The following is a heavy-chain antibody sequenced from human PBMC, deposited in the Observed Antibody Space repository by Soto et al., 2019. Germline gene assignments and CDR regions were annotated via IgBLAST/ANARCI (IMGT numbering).Heavy chain of an antibody. CDR3: ARHTSIAAAGSPNYYGMDV. V-gene: IGHV5-51*01. D-gene: IGHD6-13*01. J-gene: IGHJ6*02. CDR1: GYSFTSYW. CDR2: IYPGDSDT. Sequence: GESLKISCKGSGYSFTSYWIGWVRQMPGKSLEWMGIIYPGDSDTRYSPSFQGQVTISADKSISTAYLQWSSLKASDTAMYYCARHTSIAAAGSPNYYGMDVWGQGTTVTVSS.